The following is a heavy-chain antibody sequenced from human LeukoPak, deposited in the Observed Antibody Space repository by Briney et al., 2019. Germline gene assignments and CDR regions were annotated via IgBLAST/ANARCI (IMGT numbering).Heavy chain of an antibody. CDR1: GGSVTSGTYY. V-gene: IGHV4-61*01. J-gene: IGHJ4*02. CDR3: ASPGPDYGDYAYAY. D-gene: IGHD4-17*01. Sequence: SETLSLTCTVSGGSVTSGTYYWTWIRQPPGKGLEWFGYIYYTGSTTYNPSLKSRVTISLDTSKNQFSLKLTSVTAADTAVYYCASPGPDYGDYAYAYWGQGSLVTVSS. CDR2: IYYTGST.